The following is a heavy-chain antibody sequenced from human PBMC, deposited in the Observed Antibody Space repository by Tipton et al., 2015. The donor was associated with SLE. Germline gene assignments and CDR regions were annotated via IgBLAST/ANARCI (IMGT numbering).Heavy chain of an antibody. V-gene: IGHV3-7*01. CDR2: IKQDGSER. CDR1: GFNFSTYW. CDR3: ARAPGTGYFDS. D-gene: IGHD3-10*01. Sequence: SLRLSCAASGFNFSTYWMSWVRQAPGRGLEWVGNIKQDGSERYYVDSVKGRFTISRDNAKNSLYLQMYTLRAEDTAVYYCARAPGTGYFDSWGQGTLVTVSS. J-gene: IGHJ4*02.